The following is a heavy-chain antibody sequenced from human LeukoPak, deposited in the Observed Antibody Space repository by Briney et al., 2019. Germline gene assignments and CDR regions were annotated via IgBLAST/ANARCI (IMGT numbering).Heavy chain of an antibody. D-gene: IGHD2-21*02. V-gene: IGHV3-21*01. J-gene: IGHJ3*02. CDR2: ISSSSSYI. CDR1: GFTFSSYS. CDR3: ARIGDCGAFDI. Sequence: PGGSLRLSCAASGFTFSSYSMNWVRQAPGKGLEWVSSISSSSSYIYYADSVKGRFTISRDNAKNPLYLQMNSLRAEDTAVYYCARIGDCGAFDIWGQGTMVTVSS.